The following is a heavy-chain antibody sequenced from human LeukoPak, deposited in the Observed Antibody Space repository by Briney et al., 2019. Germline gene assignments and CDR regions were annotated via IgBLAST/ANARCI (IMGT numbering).Heavy chain of an antibody. J-gene: IGHJ4*02. Sequence: GGSLRLSCAASGFTFSSYAMHWVRQAPGKGLEWVATIKKDGSEQYYVDSMKGRLTISRDNAKNSAYLQIHNLRAEDTAVYYCARDLGWLQSDYWGQGTLVTVSS. CDR2: IKKDGSEQ. D-gene: IGHD5-24*01. V-gene: IGHV3-7*01. CDR1: GFTFSSYA. CDR3: ARDLGWLQSDY.